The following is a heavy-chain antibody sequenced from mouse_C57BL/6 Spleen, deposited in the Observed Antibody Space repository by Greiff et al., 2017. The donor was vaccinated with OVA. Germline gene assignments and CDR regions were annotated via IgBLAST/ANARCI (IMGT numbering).Heavy chain of an antibody. CDR1: GFTFSDAW. J-gene: IGHJ4*01. V-gene: IGHV6-6*01. D-gene: IGHD1-1*01. CDR3: TRCYGSSYYYAMDY. CDR2: IRNKANNHAT. Sequence: EVKLMESGGGLVQPGGSMKLSCAASGFTFSDAWMDWVRQSPEKGLEWVAEIRNKANNHATYYAESVKGRFTISRDDSKSSVYLQMNSLRAEDTGIYYCTRCYGSSYYYAMDYWGQGTSVTVSS.